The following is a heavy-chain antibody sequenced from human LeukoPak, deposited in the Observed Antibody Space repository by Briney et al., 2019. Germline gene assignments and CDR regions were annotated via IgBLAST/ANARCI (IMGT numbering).Heavy chain of an antibody. CDR1: GGSISSSSYY. V-gene: IGHV4-39*07. Sequence: SETLSLTCTVSGGSISSSSYYWGWIRQPPGKGLEWIGSIYYSGSTYYNPSLKSRVTISVDTSKNQFSLKLSSVTAADTAVYYCARIAARLNDYYYYYMDVWGKGTTVTVSS. CDR3: ARIAARLNDYYYYYMDV. J-gene: IGHJ6*03. CDR2: IYYSGST. D-gene: IGHD6-6*01.